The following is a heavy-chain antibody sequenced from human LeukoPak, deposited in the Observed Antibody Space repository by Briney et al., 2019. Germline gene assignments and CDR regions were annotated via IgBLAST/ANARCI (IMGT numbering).Heavy chain of an antibody. CDR2: SSTTSNTK. V-gene: IGHV3-11*01. Sequence: GGSLTLSCAASGFTFSDYYMTWIRQAPGKGLEWISYSSTTSNTKYYADSVKGRFTIARDNAKSTLYLQMSSLRVEDTGVYYCARLWLARRGTPWFDPWGQGTLVTVPS. CDR3: ARLWLARRGTPWFDP. CDR1: GFTFSDYY. D-gene: IGHD6-19*01. J-gene: IGHJ5*02.